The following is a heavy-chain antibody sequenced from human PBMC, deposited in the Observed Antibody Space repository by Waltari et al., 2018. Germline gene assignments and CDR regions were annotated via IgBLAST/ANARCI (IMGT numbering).Heavy chain of an antibody. CDR1: GVNFSSYA. D-gene: IGHD3-22*01. J-gene: IGHJ3*02. Sequence: QVQLVQSGAEVKKPGSSVKVSCKASGVNFSSYAISWVRQAPGQGLEWMGGIIPIFGTANYAQKFQGRVTITADKSTSTAYMELSSLRSEDTAVYYCASPRGVGYYDSSGYLHDAFDIWGQGTMVTVSS. V-gene: IGHV1-69*14. CDR3: ASPRGVGYYDSSGYLHDAFDI. CDR2: IIPIFGTA.